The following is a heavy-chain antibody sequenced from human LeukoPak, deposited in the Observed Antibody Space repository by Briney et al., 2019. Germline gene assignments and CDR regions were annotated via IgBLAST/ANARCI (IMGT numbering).Heavy chain of an antibody. J-gene: IGHJ6*02. CDR2: ISGSGGST. CDR3: AKSWVTIFGVVMPDYYYGMDV. CDR1: GFTFSSYW. D-gene: IGHD3-3*01. V-gene: IGHV3-23*01. Sequence: GGSLRLSCAASGFTFSSYWMSWVRQAPGKGLEWVSAISGSGGSTYYADSVKGRFTISRDNSKNTLYLQMNSLRAEDTAVYYCAKSWVTIFGVVMPDYYYGMDVWGQGTTVTVSS.